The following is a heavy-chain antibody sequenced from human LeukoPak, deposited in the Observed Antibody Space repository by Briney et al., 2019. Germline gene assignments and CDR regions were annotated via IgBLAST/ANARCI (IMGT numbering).Heavy chain of an antibody. CDR1: GFTFSSDW. Sequence: GGSLRLSCAASGFTFSSDWMSWVRQAPGKGLEWVANIKQDGSEKYYVDSVKGRFTISRDNAKNSLYLQMNSLRAEDTAVYYCARDPGGYSNYGGYYYYYGMDVWGQGTTVTVSS. D-gene: IGHD4-11*01. J-gene: IGHJ6*02. V-gene: IGHV3-7*01. CDR3: ARDPGGYSNYGGYYYYYGMDV. CDR2: IKQDGSEK.